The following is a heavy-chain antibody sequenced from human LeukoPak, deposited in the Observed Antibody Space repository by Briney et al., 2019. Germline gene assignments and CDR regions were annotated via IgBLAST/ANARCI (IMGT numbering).Heavy chain of an antibody. CDR3: TRQIGPYYFDY. CDR1: GFTFSGSA. V-gene: IGHV3-73*01. J-gene: IGHJ4*02. CDR2: IRGKANSYTT. Sequence: PGGSLRLSCAASGFTFSGSAMHWVRQASGKGLEWVGRIRGKANSYTTAYAASVKGRFTISRDDSKNTAYLQMNSLKTEDTAVYYCTRQIGPYYFDYWGQGTLVTVSS.